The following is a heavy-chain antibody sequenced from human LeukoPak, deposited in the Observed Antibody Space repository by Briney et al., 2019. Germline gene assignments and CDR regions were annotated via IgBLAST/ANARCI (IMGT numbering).Heavy chain of an antibody. D-gene: IGHD3-10*01. V-gene: IGHV3-30*18. CDR1: GFTFSSYD. CDR2: ISYVGSNK. J-gene: IGHJ4*02. CDR3: AKPRDYYGPFAY. Sequence: GRSLRLSCAASGFTFSSYDMHWVRQAPGKGLGWVAVISYVGSNKYYAHSVKGRFTISRDNSKNTLYLQMNSLRAEDTAVYYCAKPRDYYGPFAYWGQGTLVTVSS.